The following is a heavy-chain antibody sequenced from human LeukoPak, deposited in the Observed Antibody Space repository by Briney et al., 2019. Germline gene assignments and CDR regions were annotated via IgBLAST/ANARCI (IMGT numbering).Heavy chain of an antibody. CDR2: ISAYNNA. V-gene: IGHV1-18*01. J-gene: IGHJ4*02. Sequence: ASVKVSCKASGGTFSSYAISWVRQAPGQGLEWMGWISAYNNANYAQMLHGRVTMTTDTSTSTAYMELRSLRSDDTAIYYCARGGTSGWRTPNDDYWGQGTLVTVSS. CDR1: GGTFSSYA. D-gene: IGHD6-19*01. CDR3: ARGGTSGWRTPNDDY.